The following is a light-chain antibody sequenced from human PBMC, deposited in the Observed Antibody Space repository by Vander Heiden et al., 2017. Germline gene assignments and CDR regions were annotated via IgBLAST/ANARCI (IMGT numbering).Light chain of an antibody. V-gene: IGLV2-23*02. CDR3: CSYAGSSTFYV. CDR2: EVS. J-gene: IGLJ1*01. CDR1: SSDGGSYNL. Sequence: QSALTQPPSVSGSPGQSTTISFTGTSSDGGSYNLVSWYQQHPGKAPKLMIYEVSKRPSGVSNRFSGSKSGNTASLTISGLQAEDEADYYCCSYAGSSTFYVFGTGTKVTVL.